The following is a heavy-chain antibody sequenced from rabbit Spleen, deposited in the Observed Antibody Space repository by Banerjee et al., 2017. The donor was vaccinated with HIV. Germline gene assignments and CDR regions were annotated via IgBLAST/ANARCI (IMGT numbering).Heavy chain of an antibody. V-gene: IGHV1S40*01. CDR2: IYAGSSGGT. CDR3: ARDGTGGSYFAL. D-gene: IGHD8-1*01. J-gene: IGHJ4*01. CDR1: GFSFNSGYD. Sequence: QSLEESGGGLVKPGASLTLTCKASGFSFNSGYDMCWVRQAPGKGLEWIACIYAGSSGGTYSATWAKGRFTISKTSSTTVTLQMTSLTAADTATYFCARDGTGGSYFALWGPGTLVTVS.